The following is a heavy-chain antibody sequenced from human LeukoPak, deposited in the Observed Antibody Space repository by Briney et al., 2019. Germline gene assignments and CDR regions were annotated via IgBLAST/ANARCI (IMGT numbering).Heavy chain of an antibody. J-gene: IGHJ6*03. Sequence: SVKVSCKASGGTFSSYAISWVRQAPGQGLEWMGGIIPIFGTANYAQKFQGRVTITTDESTSTAYMELSSLRSEDTAVCYCARGDPGAARSYYYMDVWGKGTTVTVSS. V-gene: IGHV1-69*05. CDR3: ARGDPGAARSYYYMDV. CDR1: GGTFSSYA. CDR2: IIPIFGTA. D-gene: IGHD6-6*01.